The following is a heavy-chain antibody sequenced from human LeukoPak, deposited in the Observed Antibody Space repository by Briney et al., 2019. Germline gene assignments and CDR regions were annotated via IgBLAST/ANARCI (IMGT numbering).Heavy chain of an antibody. V-gene: IGHV4-31*03. CDR3: ARALSIAAPPGGY. D-gene: IGHD6-6*01. CDR1: GGSISSGGYY. CDR2: IYYSGST. Sequence: SQTLSLTCTVSGGSISSGGYYWSWIRQHPGKGLEWIGYIYYSGSTYYNPSLKSRVTISVDTSKNQFSLKLSPVTAADTAVYYCARALSIAAPPGGYWGQGTLVTVSS. J-gene: IGHJ4*02.